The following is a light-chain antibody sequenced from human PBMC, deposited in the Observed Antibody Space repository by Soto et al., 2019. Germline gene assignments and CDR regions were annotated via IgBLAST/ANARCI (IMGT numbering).Light chain of an antibody. CDR2: DAS. J-gene: IGKJ5*01. Sequence: EIVLTQSPATLSLSPLEIATVCFMASQSVSSYLAWYQQKPGQAPRLLIYDASNRATGIPARFSGSGSGTDFTLTISSLEPEDFAVYYCQQRRSWPPTITFGQGTRLEIK. V-gene: IGKV3-11*01. CDR3: QQRRSWPPTIT. CDR1: QSVSSY.